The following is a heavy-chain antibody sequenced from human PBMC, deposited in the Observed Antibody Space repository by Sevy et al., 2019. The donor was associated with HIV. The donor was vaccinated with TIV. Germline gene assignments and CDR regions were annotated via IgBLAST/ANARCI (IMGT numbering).Heavy chain of an antibody. CDR2: IYPGDSDT. CDR1: GYRFTNYW. D-gene: IGHD5-12*01. V-gene: IGHV5-51*01. J-gene: IGHJ3*02. Sequence: GESLKISRKGSGYRFTNYWLGWVRQMPGKGLEWMGMIYPGDSDTRYSPSFQGQVSISADKSISTAYLQWTSLKASDPAMYYCARVIVATTYPIRVHESDIWGQGTMVTVSS. CDR3: ARVIVATTYPIRVHESDI.